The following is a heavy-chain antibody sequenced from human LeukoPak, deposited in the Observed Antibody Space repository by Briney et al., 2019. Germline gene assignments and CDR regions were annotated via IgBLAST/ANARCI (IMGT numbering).Heavy chain of an antibody. D-gene: IGHD2-2*01. CDR1: GFTFSGSA. Sequence: GGSLRLSCAASGFTFSGSAMHWVRKASGKGLEWFGRIRSKANSYATAYAASVKGRFTISRDDSKNTAYLQMNSLKTEDTAVYYCTTHCSSTSCLGPWGQGTLVTVSS. CDR3: TTHCSSTSCLGP. CDR2: IRSKANSYAT. V-gene: IGHV3-73*01. J-gene: IGHJ5*02.